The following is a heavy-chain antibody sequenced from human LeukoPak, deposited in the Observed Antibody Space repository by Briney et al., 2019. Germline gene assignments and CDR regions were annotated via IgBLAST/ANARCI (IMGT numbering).Heavy chain of an antibody. V-gene: IGHV3-48*03. CDR1: GFTFSSYE. CDR2: ISGSGSAI. CDR3: ARGLGIAVAYDY. J-gene: IGHJ4*02. D-gene: IGHD6-19*01. Sequence: GGSLRPSCAASGFTFSSYEMNWVRQAPGKGLEWVSYISGSGSAIYYADSVKGRFTISRDNAKHSLYLQMNSLRAEDTAVYYCARGLGIAVAYDYWGQGTLVTVPS.